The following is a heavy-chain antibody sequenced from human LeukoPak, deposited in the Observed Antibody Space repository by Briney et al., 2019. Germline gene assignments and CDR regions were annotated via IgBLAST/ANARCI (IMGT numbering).Heavy chain of an antibody. CDR1: GFTFDDYA. V-gene: IGHV3-9*01. J-gene: IGHJ4*02. D-gene: IGHD3-22*01. CDR2: ISWSSGSI. Sequence: GRSLRLSCAASGFTFDDYAMHWVRQAPGKGLERVSGISWSSGSIAYADSVKGRFTISRDSAKNSLYLQMNSLRAEDTALYYCAKDKQGGDYYDSSGPFDYWGQGTLVTVSS. CDR3: AKDKQGGDYYDSSGPFDY.